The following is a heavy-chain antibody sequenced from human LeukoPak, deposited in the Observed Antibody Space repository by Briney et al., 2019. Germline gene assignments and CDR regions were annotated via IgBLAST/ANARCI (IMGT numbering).Heavy chain of an antibody. CDR2: MNPKSGGT. V-gene: IGHV1-2*02. J-gene: IGHJ5*02. Sequence: RASVKVSCKASGYTFTGYYMHWVRQAPGQGLEWMGWMNPKSGGTNYAQKFEARVTMNRDTSISTAYMELSRLRFDDTAVYYCARGIAARRGGSLYNWFDPWGQGTLVTVSS. D-gene: IGHD6-6*01. CDR3: ARGIAARRGGSLYNWFDP. CDR1: GYTFTGYY.